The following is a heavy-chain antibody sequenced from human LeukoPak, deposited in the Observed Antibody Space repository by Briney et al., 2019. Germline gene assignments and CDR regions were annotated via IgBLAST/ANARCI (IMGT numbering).Heavy chain of an antibody. V-gene: IGHV3-11*01. CDR2: LTSRSSGSTK. Sequence: GGSLRLSCAATGFIFSDYYMSWIRQAPGKGLEWISYLTSRSSGSTKYYADSVKGRFSISRDNAKNSLYLQMNSLRVEDTAVCYCARIPAWLGAFGYFDLWGRGTLLTVSS. CDR3: ARIPAWLGAFGYFDL. J-gene: IGHJ2*01. CDR1: GFIFSDYY. D-gene: IGHD3-10*01.